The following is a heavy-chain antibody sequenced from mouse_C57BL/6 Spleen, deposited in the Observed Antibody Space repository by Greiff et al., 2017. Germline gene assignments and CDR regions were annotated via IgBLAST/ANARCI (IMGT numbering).Heavy chain of an antibody. J-gene: IGHJ3*01. V-gene: IGHV1-52*01. Sequence: QVQLQQPGAELVRPGSSVKLSCKASGYTFTSYWMHWVKQRPIQGLEWIGNIDPSDSETNYNQKFKDKATLTVDKSSSTAYMQLSSLTSEDSAVYYCARKDYGNEGFAYWGQGTLVTVSA. CDR3: ARKDYGNEGFAY. D-gene: IGHD2-1*01. CDR1: GYTFTSYW. CDR2: IDPSDSET.